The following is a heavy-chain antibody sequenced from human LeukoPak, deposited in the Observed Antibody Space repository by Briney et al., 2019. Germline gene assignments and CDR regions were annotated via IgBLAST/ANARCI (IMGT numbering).Heavy chain of an antibody. J-gene: IGHJ6*02. CDR3: ARGFGESEYYYYGMDV. D-gene: IGHD3-10*01. CDR1: GGSISSYY. V-gene: IGHV4-39*01. Sequence: SETLSLTRTVSGGSISSYYWGWIRQPPGRGLDWIGTNYYAGGTYYNPSLKSRVTISVDTSKNQFSLRLSSVTAADTAVYYCARGFGESEYYYYGMDVWGQGTTVTVSS. CDR2: NYYAGGT.